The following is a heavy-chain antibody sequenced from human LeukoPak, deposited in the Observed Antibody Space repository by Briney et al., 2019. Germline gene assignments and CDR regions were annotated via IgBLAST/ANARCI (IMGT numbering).Heavy chain of an antibody. V-gene: IGHV3-13*01. D-gene: IGHD6-13*01. CDR2: IGTAGDT. Sequence: GGSLRLSCAASGFTFSSYDMHWVRQAAGKGLELVSAIGTAGDTYYPGSVKGRFTISRENAKNSLYLQMNSLRAGDTAVYYCARGGSSSWDPLDYWGQGTLVTVSS. J-gene: IGHJ4*02. CDR1: GFTFSSYD. CDR3: ARGGSSSWDPLDY.